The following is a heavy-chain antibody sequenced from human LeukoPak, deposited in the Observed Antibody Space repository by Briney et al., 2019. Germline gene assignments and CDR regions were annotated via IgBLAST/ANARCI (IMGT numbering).Heavy chain of an antibody. V-gene: IGHV3-7*04. CDR2: IKQDGSEK. Sequence: GGSLGLSCAASGFTFSTYLMSWVRQAPGKGLEWVANIKQDGSEKHYVDSVKGRFTISKDNAKNSLYLQMNSLRAEDTAVYYCAREEWFFDYWGQGTLVTVSS. CDR3: AREEWFFDY. CDR1: GFTFSTYL. J-gene: IGHJ4*02. D-gene: IGHD3-3*01.